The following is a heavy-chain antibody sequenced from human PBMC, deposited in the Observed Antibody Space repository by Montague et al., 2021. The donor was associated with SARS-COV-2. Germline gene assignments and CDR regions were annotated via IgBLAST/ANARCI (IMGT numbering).Heavy chain of an antibody. D-gene: IGHD3-10*01. CDR2: IYYSGST. Sequence: TLSLTCTVSGDSINSGSYYWSWIRQPPGKGLEWIGFIYYSGSTYYNPSLRSRLAISVDTPTNQFSLILSSVTAATIAVYFCARMGSNYHYYFADWGLGTLVTVSA. V-gene: IGHV4-31*03. CDR3: ARMGSNYHYYFAD. CDR1: GDSINSGSYY. J-gene: IGHJ4*02.